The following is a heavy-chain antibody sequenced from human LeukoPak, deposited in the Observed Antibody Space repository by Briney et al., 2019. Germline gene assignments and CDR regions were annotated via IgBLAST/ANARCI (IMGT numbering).Heavy chain of an antibody. J-gene: IGHJ6*03. CDR3: ARSILAAAGPSMTDYYYYYYMDV. Sequence: GASVKVSCKASGGTFSSYAISWVRQAPGQGLEWMGGIIPIFGTANYAQKFQGRVTITADESTSTAYMELSSLRSEDTAVYYCARSILAAAGPSMTDYYYYYYMDVWGKGTTVAVSS. CDR2: IIPIFGTA. D-gene: IGHD6-13*01. V-gene: IGHV1-69*13. CDR1: GGTFSSYA.